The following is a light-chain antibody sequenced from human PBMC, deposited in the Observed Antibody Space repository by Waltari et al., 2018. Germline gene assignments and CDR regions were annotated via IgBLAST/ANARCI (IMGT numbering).Light chain of an antibody. CDR1: QSVGRY. V-gene: IGKV3-20*01. J-gene: IGKJ1*01. CDR3: QKYVNLPAT. CDR2: DAS. Sequence: ELVLTQSPGTLSLSPGERHTLSFRASQSVGRYLAWYQQKPGQAPRLLIYDASTRATGIPDRFSGSGSGTDFSLTISRLESEDFAVYYCQKYVNLPATFGQGTKVEIK.